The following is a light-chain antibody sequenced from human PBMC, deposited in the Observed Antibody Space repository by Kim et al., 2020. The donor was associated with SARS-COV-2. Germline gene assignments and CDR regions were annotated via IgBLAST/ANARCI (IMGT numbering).Light chain of an antibody. J-gene: IGKJ2*01. CDR3: HHHVSSPYS. CDR2: DAS. Sequence: EIVLTQSPGALSLSPGERATLSCRASQSVSNNYLVWYQHKPGQSPRLLIHDASNRASGIPDRFSGSGSGTHFTLTISRVEPEDFAVYYCHHHVSSPYSFGQGTKLEI. V-gene: IGKV3-20*01. CDR1: QSVSNNY.